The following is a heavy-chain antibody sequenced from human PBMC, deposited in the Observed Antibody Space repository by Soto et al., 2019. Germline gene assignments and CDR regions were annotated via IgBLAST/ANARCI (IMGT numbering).Heavy chain of an antibody. V-gene: IGHV1-69*01. CDR3: ARGGLLNPDFDY. J-gene: IGHJ4*02. D-gene: IGHD3-3*01. Sequence: GASVKVSCKASGGTFSSYAISWVRQAPGQGLEWMGGIIPIFGTANYAQKFQGRVTITADESTSTAYMELSSLRSGDTAVYYCARGGLLNPDFDYWGQGILVTVSS. CDR2: IIPIFGTA. CDR1: GGTFSSYA.